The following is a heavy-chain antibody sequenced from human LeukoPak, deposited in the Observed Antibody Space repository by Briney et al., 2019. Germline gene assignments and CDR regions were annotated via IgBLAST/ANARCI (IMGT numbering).Heavy chain of an antibody. CDR2: IYYSGST. J-gene: IGHJ5*02. CDR1: GGSISSSSYY. Sequence: PSETLSLTCTVSGGSISSSSYYWGWLRQPPGKGLEWIGSIYYSGSTYYNPSLKSRVTISVDTSKNQFSLKLSSVTAADTAVYYCARAPRSGSYYDEGGYWFDPWGQGTLVTVSS. D-gene: IGHD1-26*01. V-gene: IGHV4-39*07. CDR3: ARAPRSGSYYDEGGYWFDP.